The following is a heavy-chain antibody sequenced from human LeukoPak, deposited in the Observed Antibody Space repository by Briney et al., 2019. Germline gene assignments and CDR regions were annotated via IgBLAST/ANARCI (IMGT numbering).Heavy chain of an antibody. CDR3: AKDKGSSSWLLDY. CDR1: GFTFSSYA. Sequence: GGSLGLSCAASGFTFSSYAMSWVRQAPGKGLEWVSAISGSGGSTYYADSVKGRFTISRDNSKNTLYLQMNSLRAEDTAVYYCAKDKGSSSWLLDYWGQGTLVTVSS. J-gene: IGHJ4*02. V-gene: IGHV3-23*01. D-gene: IGHD6-13*01. CDR2: ISGSGGST.